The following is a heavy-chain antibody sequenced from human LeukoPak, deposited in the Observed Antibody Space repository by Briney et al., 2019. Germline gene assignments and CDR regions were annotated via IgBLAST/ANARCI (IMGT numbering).Heavy chain of an antibody. D-gene: IGHD3-3*01. CDR1: GFTFSSYG. Sequence: PGGSLRLSCAASGFTFSSYGMHWVRQAPGKGLGWVAFIRYDGSNKYYADSVKGRFTISRDNSKNTLYLQMNSLRAEDTAVYYCAKDRGYFGVVINDFDYWGQGTLVTVSS. J-gene: IGHJ4*02. CDR3: AKDRGYFGVVINDFDY. CDR2: IRYDGSNK. V-gene: IGHV3-30*02.